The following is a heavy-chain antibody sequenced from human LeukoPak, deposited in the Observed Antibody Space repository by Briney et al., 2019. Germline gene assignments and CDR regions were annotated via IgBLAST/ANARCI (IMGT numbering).Heavy chain of an antibody. J-gene: IGHJ6*03. CDR1: GFIFSSYG. D-gene: IGHD1-26*01. Sequence: GESMRLSCAASGFIFSSYGMHWVRQAPGKGLEWVALIWASGNNKFYADSVKGRYTISRDNSKNTLYLQMNSLRADDTAVYYCARIATVGDEPDYYYYYMDVWGKGTTVTVCS. CDR3: ARIATVGDEPDYYYYYMDV. V-gene: IGHV3-33*01. CDR2: IWASGNNK.